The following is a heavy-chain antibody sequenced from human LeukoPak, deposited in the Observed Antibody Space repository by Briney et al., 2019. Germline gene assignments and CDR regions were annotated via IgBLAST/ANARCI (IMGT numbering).Heavy chain of an antibody. CDR3: AREFSTDWFDP. Sequence: SETLSLTCTVSGASISSYYWSWIRQPAGKGLEWIGRFYISGSTNSNPSLKSRVTMSVDTSKNQFSLKLSSVTAADTAVYYCAREFSTDWFDPWGQGTLVTVSS. CDR1: GASISSYY. V-gene: IGHV4-4*07. CDR2: FYISGST. J-gene: IGHJ5*02.